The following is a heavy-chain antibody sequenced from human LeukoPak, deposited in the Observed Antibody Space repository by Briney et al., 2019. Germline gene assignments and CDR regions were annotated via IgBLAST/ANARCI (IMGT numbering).Heavy chain of an antibody. Sequence: GGSLRLSCAASGFTVSNSYMSWVRQAPGQGLEWVSIIYSVSSNSYANYVQDRFIISRDNSKSTLYLQMNSLRVEDTAVYYCASAVYPSGGYYHDYWGHGTLVTVSS. J-gene: IGHJ4*01. CDR1: GFTVSNSY. V-gene: IGHV3-66*01. CDR2: IYSVSSN. CDR3: ASAVYPSGGYYHDY. D-gene: IGHD3-22*01.